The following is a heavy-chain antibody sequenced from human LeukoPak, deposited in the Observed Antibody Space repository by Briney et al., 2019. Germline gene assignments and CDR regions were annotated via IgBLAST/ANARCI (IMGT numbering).Heavy chain of an antibody. CDR3: ARGGSGWEGFDC. CDR1: GFTFANYA. Sequence: PGGSLRLSCAASGFTFANYAIHWVRQAPGKGLEWVSVIYSGGSTYYADSVKGRFTISRDNSKNTLYLQMNSLRAEDTAVYYCARGGSGWEGFDCWGQGTLVTVSS. D-gene: IGHD6-19*01. CDR2: IYSGGST. V-gene: IGHV3-66*01. J-gene: IGHJ4*02.